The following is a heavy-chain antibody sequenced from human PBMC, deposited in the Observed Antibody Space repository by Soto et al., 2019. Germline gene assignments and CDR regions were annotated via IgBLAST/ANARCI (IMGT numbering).Heavy chain of an antibody. CDR3: ARKTPGPIFGVVINDYHYMDV. Sequence: PSETLSLTCTVSGGSISSYYWSWIRQPPGKGLEWIGYIYYSGSTNYNPPLKSRVTISVDTSKNQFSLKLSSVTAADTAVYYCARKTPGPIFGVVINDYHYMDVWGKGTTVTVSS. CDR1: GGSISSYY. D-gene: IGHD3-3*01. V-gene: IGHV4-59*08. J-gene: IGHJ6*03. CDR2: IYYSGST.